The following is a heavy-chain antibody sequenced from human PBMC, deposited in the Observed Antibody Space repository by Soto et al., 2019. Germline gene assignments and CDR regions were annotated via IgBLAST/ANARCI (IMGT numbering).Heavy chain of an antibody. D-gene: IGHD1-26*01. Sequence: PSETLSLTCTVSGGSISSSSYYWGWIRQPPGKGLEWIGSIYYSGSTYYNPSLKSRFTISVDTSKNQFSLKLSSVTAADTAVYYCARQRRQQCELPDYWGQGTLVTVS. CDR2: IYYSGST. V-gene: IGHV4-39*01. CDR1: GGSISSSSYY. J-gene: IGHJ4*02. CDR3: ARQRRQQCELPDY.